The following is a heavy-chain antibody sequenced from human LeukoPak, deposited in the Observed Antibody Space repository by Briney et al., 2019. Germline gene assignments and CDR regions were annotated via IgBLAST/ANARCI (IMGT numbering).Heavy chain of an antibody. CDR1: GGSISSYY. J-gene: IGHJ4*02. Sequence: NPSETLSLTCTVSGGSISSYYWSWIRQPPGKGLGWIGYIYYSGSTNYNPSLKSRVTISVDTSKNQFSLKLSSVTAADTAVYYCARLGDYFDYWGQGTLVTVSS. D-gene: IGHD3-16*01. CDR2: IYYSGST. V-gene: IGHV4-59*01. CDR3: ARLGDYFDY.